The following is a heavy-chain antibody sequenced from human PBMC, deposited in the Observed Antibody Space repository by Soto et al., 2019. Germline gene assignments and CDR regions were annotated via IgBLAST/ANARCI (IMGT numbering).Heavy chain of an antibody. CDR1: GFTFSSYG. CDR3: ARGVTMVREMGNWFDP. J-gene: IGHJ5*02. Sequence: HPGGSLRLSCAASGFTFSSYGMHWVRQAPGKGLEWVAVIWYDGSNKYYADSVKGRFTISRDNSKNTLYLQMNSLRAGDTAVYYCARGVTMVREMGNWFDPWGQGTLVTVSS. CDR2: IWYDGSNK. V-gene: IGHV3-33*01. D-gene: IGHD3-10*01.